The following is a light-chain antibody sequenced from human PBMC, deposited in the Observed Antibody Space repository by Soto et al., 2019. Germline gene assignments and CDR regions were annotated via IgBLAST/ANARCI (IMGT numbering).Light chain of an antibody. J-gene: IGLJ1*01. CDR2: EVS. V-gene: IGLV2-14*01. Sequence: QYALTQPASVSGSPGQSITISCTGTSSDVGGYNYVSWYQQHPGKAPKLMIYEVSNRPSGVSNRFSGSKSGNTASLTISGLQAEDEADYYCSSYTSSSTPDVFGTGTKVTVL. CDR3: SSYTSSSTPDV. CDR1: SSDVGGYNY.